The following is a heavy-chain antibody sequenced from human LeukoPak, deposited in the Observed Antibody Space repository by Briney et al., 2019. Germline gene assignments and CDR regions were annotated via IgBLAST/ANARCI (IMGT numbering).Heavy chain of an antibody. Sequence: GGSLRLSCAASGFSFSRYWMHWVRQAPGRGLVWVSRIKSDGSTNYADSVKGRFTISRDNAKNTVPLQMNRLRAEDTGVYYCARAPAEIGGYYPEYFRHWGQGTLVTVSS. CDR1: GFSFSRYW. J-gene: IGHJ1*01. CDR3: ARAPAEIGGYYPEYFRH. D-gene: IGHD3-22*01. CDR2: IKSDGST. V-gene: IGHV3-74*01.